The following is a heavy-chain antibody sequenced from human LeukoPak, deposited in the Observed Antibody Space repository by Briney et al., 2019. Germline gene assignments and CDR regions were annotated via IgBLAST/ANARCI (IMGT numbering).Heavy chain of an antibody. D-gene: IGHD2-2*02. V-gene: IGHV3-48*01. J-gene: IGHJ4*02. CDR1: GFTFSSYS. CDR3: ARDLYCSSTSCYTN. CDR2: ISSSSSTI. Sequence: GSLRLSCAASGFTFSSYSMNWVRQAPGKGLEWVSYISSSSSTIYYADSVKGRFTISRDNAKNSLYLQMNSLRAEDTAVYYCARDLYCSSTSCYTNWGQGTLVTVSS.